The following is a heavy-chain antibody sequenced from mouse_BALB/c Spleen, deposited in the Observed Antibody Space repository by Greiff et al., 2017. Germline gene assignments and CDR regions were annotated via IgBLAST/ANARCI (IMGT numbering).Heavy chain of an antibody. Sequence: EVKLVESGGGLVKPGGFLKLSCAASGFTFSSYTMSWVRQTPEKRLEWVATISSGGSYTYSPDSVKGRFTISRDNAKNTLYLQMSSLKSEDTAMYYCTRDRGNYYYFDYWGQGTTLTVSS. V-gene: IGHV5-6-4*01. D-gene: IGHD2-1*01. CDR2: ISSGGSYT. CDR3: TRDRGNYYYFDY. J-gene: IGHJ2*01. CDR1: GFTFSSYT.